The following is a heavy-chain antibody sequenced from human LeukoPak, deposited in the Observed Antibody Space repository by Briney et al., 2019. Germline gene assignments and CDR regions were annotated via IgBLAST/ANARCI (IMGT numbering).Heavy chain of an antibody. J-gene: IGHJ4*02. CDR2: ISSSRSYI. CDR3: AYDSSGYYFWIY. D-gene: IGHD3-22*01. CDR1: GFTFSNYS. V-gene: IGHV3-21*01. Sequence: GGSLRLSCAASGFTFSNYSMNWVRQAPGKGLEWVSSISSSRSYIYYADSVKGRFTISRDNAKNSLYLQMNSLRAEDTAVYYCAYDSSGYYFWIYWGQGTLVTVSS.